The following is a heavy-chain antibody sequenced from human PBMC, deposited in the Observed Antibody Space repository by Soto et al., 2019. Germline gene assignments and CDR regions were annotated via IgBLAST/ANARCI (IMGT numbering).Heavy chain of an antibody. CDR3: ARNLIVAATTWFDP. J-gene: IGHJ5*02. Sequence: VSLTCTVSNGSMSSGDYDWSWIRQPPGKGLEWIGYIYYSGSTYYNPSLKSRVTISVDTSKNQFSLKLSSVTAADTAVYCCARNLIVAATTWFDPWGQGTLVTVSS. CDR2: IYYSGST. D-gene: IGHD1-26*01. V-gene: IGHV4-30-4*01. CDR1: NGSMSSGDYD.